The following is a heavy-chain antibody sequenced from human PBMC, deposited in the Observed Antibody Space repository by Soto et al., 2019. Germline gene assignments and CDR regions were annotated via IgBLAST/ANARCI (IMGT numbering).Heavy chain of an antibody. CDR3: ARVYSGGSQRGWFDP. V-gene: IGHV3-33*01. D-gene: IGHD2-15*01. J-gene: IGHJ5*02. CDR2: IWYDGSNK. Sequence: QVQLVESGGGVVQPGRSLRLSCAASGFTFSSYGMHWVRQAPGKGLEWVAVIWYDGSNKYYADSVKGRFTISRDNSKNTLYLQMNSLRAEDTAVYYCARVYSGGSQRGWFDPWGQGTLVTVSS. CDR1: GFTFSSYG.